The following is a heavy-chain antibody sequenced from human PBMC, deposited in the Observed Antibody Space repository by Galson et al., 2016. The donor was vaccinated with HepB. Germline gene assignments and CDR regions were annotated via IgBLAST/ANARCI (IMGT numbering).Heavy chain of an antibody. J-gene: IGHJ5*02. CDR3: ARHDYDSSGYNWFDP. Sequence: ETLSLTCTVPGDSISSSGYYWGWIRQPPGKGLEWIGSIYYSGTTYYNPSLKSRVTISLDTPKNQFSLKLRSVTAADAAMYYCARHDYDSSGYNWFDPWGQGTLVTVSS. V-gene: IGHV4-39*01. D-gene: IGHD3-22*01. CDR2: IYYSGTT. CDR1: GDSISSSGYY.